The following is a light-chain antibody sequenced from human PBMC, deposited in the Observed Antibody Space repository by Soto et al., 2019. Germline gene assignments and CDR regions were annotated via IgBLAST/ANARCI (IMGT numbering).Light chain of an antibody. V-gene: IGKV3-20*01. Sequence: MVMTEDPGTLRITPEERATLSCRASQSVSSSYLAWYQQKPGQAPRLLIYGASSRATGIPDRFSGSGSGTDFTLTISRLEPDDIAVYNCQPEGSCCWTPGPATKVNIK. CDR2: GAS. CDR3: QPEGSCCWT. J-gene: IGKJ1*01. CDR1: QSVSSSY.